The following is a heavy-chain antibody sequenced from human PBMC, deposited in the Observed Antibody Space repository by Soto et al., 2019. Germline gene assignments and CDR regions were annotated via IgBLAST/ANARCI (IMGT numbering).Heavy chain of an antibody. CDR2: IKGAESTT. J-gene: IGHJ3*02. Sequence: EAQLLESGGGLVQPGGSLRLSCVGSGFTLSSYWMHWVRQAPGEGLVWVSRIKGAESTTNYGDSVKGRFTISRDNARNTLYLKMNSLRADDTALYCWARGIPGHYGFDIWGQGTMVTVSP. V-gene: IGHV3-74*01. CDR3: ARGIPGHYGFDI. CDR1: GFTLSSYW. D-gene: IGHD3-10*01.